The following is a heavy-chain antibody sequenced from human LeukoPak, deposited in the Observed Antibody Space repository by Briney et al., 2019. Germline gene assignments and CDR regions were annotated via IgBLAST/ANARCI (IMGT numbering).Heavy chain of an antibody. CDR3: AKERGQARTRYCSGGSCYYYYYGMDV. CDR1: GYTFTSYG. Sequence: GASVKVSCKASGYTFTSYGISWVRPAPGQGLGWMGWINPNSGGTNYAQKFQGRVTMTRDTSISTAYMELSRLRSDDTAVYYCAKERGQARTRYCSGGSCYYYYYGMDVWGQGTTVTVSS. V-gene: IGHV1-2*02. CDR2: INPNSGGT. D-gene: IGHD2-15*01. J-gene: IGHJ6*02.